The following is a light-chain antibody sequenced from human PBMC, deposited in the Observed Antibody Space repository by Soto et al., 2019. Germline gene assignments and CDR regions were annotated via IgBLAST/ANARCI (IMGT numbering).Light chain of an antibody. J-gene: IGLJ2*01. CDR2: DVS. Sequence: QSALTQPASVSGSPGQSIAISCTGSSSDIGDYNYVSWYQQHPGKAPKLMIFDVSNRPSGVSNRFSGSMSGNTASLTISGLQPEDEADDYCSSYTGGSTVVFGGGTQLTVL. V-gene: IGLV2-14*01. CDR1: SSDIGDYNY. CDR3: SSYTGGSTVV.